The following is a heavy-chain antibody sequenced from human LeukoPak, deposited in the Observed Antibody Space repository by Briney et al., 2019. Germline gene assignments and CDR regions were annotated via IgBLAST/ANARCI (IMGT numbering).Heavy chain of an antibody. V-gene: IGHV1-69*13. CDR3: ARVAGELIGANWFDP. CDR2: IIPIFGTA. D-gene: IGHD3-10*01. J-gene: IGHJ5*02. Sequence: GASVKVSCKASGGTFISYAISWVRQAPGQGLEWMGGIIPIFGTANYAQKFQGRVTITADESTSTAYMELSSLRSEDTAVYYCARVAGELIGANWFDPWGQGTLVTVSS. CDR1: GGTFISYA.